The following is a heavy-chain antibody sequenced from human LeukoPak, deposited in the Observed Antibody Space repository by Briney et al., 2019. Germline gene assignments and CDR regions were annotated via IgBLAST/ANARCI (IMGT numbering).Heavy chain of an antibody. J-gene: IGHJ5*01. CDR3: ARDSALITFARAIGKLNWFDS. CDR2: ISAPGVSK. Sequence: PGGSLRLSCAASGFTFDEYTMHGVRQAPGKGLEWVSGISAPGVSKYYADSVKGRFTISRDKSKSTLYLQMNSLRAEDTRVSYSARDSALITFARAIGKLNWFDSWGQGTLVTVSS. CDR1: GFTFDEYT. V-gene: IGHV3-23*01. D-gene: IGHD3-16*01.